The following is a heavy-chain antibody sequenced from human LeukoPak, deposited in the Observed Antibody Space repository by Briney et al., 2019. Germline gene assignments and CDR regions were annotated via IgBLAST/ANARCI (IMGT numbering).Heavy chain of an antibody. V-gene: IGHV3-43*02. CDR2: ISGDGHST. Sequence: GGSLRLSCAASGFTFDDYAMYWVRQAPGKDLEWISLISGDGHSTYYADSVKGRFTISRDNSKNSLFLQMNSLRTEDTAFYYCAKGRSTWYFDCWGQGTLVTVSS. CDR3: AKGRSTWYFDC. CDR1: GFTFDDYA. D-gene: IGHD4/OR15-4a*01. J-gene: IGHJ4*02.